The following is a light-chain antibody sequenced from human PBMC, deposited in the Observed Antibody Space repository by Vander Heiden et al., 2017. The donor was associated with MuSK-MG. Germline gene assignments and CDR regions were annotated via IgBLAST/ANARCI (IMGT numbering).Light chain of an antibody. Sequence: IVMTQSPLSLPVTPGEPASISCRSSQSLLHSNGFNYLHWYLQKPGQSPQLLIYLGSNRASGVPDRFSGSGSGTDFTLKISRVEAEDVGVYYCRQALQTPFTFGPGTKVEIK. CDR2: LGS. V-gene: IGKV2-28*01. J-gene: IGKJ3*01. CDR3: RQALQTPFT. CDR1: QSLLHSNGFNY.